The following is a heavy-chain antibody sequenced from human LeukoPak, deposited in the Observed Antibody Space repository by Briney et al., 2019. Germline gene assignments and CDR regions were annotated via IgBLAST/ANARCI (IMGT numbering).Heavy chain of an antibody. D-gene: IGHD6-19*01. Sequence: PSETLSLTCTVSGGSISSGSYYWSWIRQPAGKGLEWIGRIYTSGSTNYNPSLKSRVTISVDTSKNQFSLKLSSVTAADTAVYHCARAKKGIAVAGDAFDTWGQGTMVTVSS. CDR1: GGSISSGSYY. V-gene: IGHV4-61*02. CDR3: ARAKKGIAVAGDAFDT. CDR2: IYTSGST. J-gene: IGHJ3*02.